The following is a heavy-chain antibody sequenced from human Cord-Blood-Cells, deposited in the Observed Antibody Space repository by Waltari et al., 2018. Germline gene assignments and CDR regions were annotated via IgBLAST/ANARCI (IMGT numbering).Heavy chain of an antibody. CDR1: GFTFSSYG. CDR2: SSNDGRNK. V-gene: IGHV3-30*18. Sequence: QVQLVESGGGVVQPGRSLRLSCAASGFTFSSYGMHWVRQAPGKGLEWVVVSSNDGRNKNYADTVKGLFTISRDNSKNTLYLQMNSLRAEDTAVYYCAKDGHSSGRYYYYGMDVWGQGTTVTVSS. J-gene: IGHJ6*02. CDR3: AKDGHSSGRYYYYGMDV. D-gene: IGHD6-19*01.